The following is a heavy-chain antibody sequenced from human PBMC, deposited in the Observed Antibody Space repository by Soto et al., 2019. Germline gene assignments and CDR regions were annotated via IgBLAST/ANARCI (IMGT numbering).Heavy chain of an antibody. CDR1: GYTFPGYY. D-gene: IGHD3-10*01. J-gene: IGHJ6*02. V-gene: IGHV1-2*04. Sequence: ASVKVSCKASGYTFPGYYMHWVRQAPGQGLEWMGWINPNSGGTNYAQKFQGWVTMTRDTSISTAYMELSRLRSDDTAVYYCARSRADYYGSGSYYPYYGMDVWGQGTTVTVSS. CDR2: INPNSGGT. CDR3: ARSRADYYGSGSYYPYYGMDV.